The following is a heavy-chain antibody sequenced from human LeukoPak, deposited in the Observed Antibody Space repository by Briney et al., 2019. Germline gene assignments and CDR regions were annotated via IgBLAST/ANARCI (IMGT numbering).Heavy chain of an antibody. J-gene: IGHJ4*02. Sequence: SETLSLTCTVSGGSISSYYWSWIRQPPGKGLEWIGCIYYSGSTNYNPSLKSRVTISVDTSKNQFSLKLSSVTAADTAVYYCARVYSSGWYANFDYWGQGTLVTVSS. CDR1: GGSISSYY. D-gene: IGHD6-19*01. V-gene: IGHV4-59*01. CDR2: IYYSGST. CDR3: ARVYSSGWYANFDY.